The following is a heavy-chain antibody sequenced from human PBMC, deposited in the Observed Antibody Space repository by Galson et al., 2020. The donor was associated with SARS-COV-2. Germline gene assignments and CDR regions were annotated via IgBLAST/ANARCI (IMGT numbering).Heavy chain of an antibody. CDR2: IWSDGSNK. J-gene: IGHJ4*02. CDR3: ARDPTGGNGYFDY. CDR1: GFTFSNYG. V-gene: IGHV3-33*01. Sequence: GGSLRLSCAASGFTFSNYGMHWVRQAPGKGLEWVSVIWSDGSNKYYRDSVKGRFTISRDNSKNTLYLQMNSLRAEDTGVYYCARDPTGGNGYFDYWGQGTLVTVSS. D-gene: IGHD3-16*01.